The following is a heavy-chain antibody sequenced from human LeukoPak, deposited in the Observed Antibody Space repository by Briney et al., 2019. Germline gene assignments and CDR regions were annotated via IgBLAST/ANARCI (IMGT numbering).Heavy chain of an antibody. CDR2: IYDDGSYK. CDR1: GFTFRNYG. Sequence: GGSLKLSCAASGFTFRNYGFHWVRQAPGKGLEWVAVIYDDGSYKFYADSVKGRFTFSRDNSKNTVFLEMDSLRGEDTAMYYCTRDSAKSFDDWGQGTLVTVSS. D-gene: IGHD4/OR15-4a*01. J-gene: IGHJ4*02. V-gene: IGHV3-33*01. CDR3: TRDSAKSFDD.